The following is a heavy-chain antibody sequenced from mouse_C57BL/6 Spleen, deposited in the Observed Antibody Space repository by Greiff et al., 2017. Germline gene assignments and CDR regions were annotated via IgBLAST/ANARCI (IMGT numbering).Heavy chain of an antibody. CDR1: GFTITDYY. Sequence: EVQLQESGAELVKPGATVKLSCTATGFTITDYYMHWVKQRPEQGLEWIGRIDPEDGETKYAPKFQGKATLTADTSSNTAYLQLSSLTSEDTAVDYCARGSYEWYFGGWGTGTTVTVAS. D-gene: IGHD1-1*02. CDR2: IDPEDGET. CDR3: ARGSYEWYFGG. J-gene: IGHJ1*03. V-gene: IGHV14-2*01.